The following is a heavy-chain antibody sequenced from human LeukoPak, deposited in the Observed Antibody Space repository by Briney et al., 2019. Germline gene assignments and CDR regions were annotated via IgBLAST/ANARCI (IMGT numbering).Heavy chain of an antibody. CDR2: ISYDGSNK. J-gene: IGHJ4*02. Sequence: GGSLRLSCAASGFTFSSYGMHWVRQAPGKGLEWVAVISYDGSNKYYADSVKGRFTISRDNSRNTLYLQMNSLRAEDTAVYYCAKDLASDYWGQGTLVTVSS. CDR3: AKDLASDY. V-gene: IGHV3-30*18. CDR1: GFTFSSYG.